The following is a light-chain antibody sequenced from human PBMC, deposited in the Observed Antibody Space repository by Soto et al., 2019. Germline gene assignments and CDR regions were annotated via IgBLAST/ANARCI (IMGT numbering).Light chain of an antibody. CDR1: QSINSD. J-gene: IGKJ5*01. V-gene: IGKV3D-15*01. CDR3: QQRHMWPIT. CDR2: GAS. Sequence: EIVMTQSPATLSVSPGETTRLSCRASQSINSDVAWYQQKVGQTPRLLIYGASSRATGIPARFSGSGSGTEFTLTISSLQSEDSAVYYCQQRHMWPITFGQGTRLEIK.